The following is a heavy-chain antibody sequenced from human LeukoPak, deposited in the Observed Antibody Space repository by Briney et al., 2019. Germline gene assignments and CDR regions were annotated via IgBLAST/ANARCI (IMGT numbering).Heavy chain of an antibody. J-gene: IGHJ4*02. CDR1: GYSFTGYY. CDR3: ASPGSSYDVLTGPGYFDY. D-gene: IGHD3-9*01. Sequence: ASVKVSCKASGYSFTGYYMHWVRQAPGQGLEWMGWINPNNGGTNYAQKFQGRVTMTRDTSISTAYMELSWLRSDDTAVYYCASPGSSYDVLTGPGYFDYWGQGTLVTVSS. CDR2: INPNNGGT. V-gene: IGHV1-2*02.